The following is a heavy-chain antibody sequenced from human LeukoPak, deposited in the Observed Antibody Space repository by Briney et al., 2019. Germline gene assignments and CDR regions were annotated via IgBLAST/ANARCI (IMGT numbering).Heavy chain of an antibody. CDR1: GGSFSGYY. CDR2: INLSGTT. J-gene: IGHJ6*03. CDR3: ARVKRGYCSSTSCPDSRWNYYYYYYMDV. D-gene: IGHD2-2*01. Sequence: SETLSLTCAVYGGSFSGYYCSWIRQTPGKGLEWIGEINLSGTTNYNPSLKGRVTMSVDTSKNQFSLNLSSVAAADTGVYYCARVKRGYCSSTSCPDSRWNYYYYYYMDVWGKGTTVTVSS. V-gene: IGHV4-34*01.